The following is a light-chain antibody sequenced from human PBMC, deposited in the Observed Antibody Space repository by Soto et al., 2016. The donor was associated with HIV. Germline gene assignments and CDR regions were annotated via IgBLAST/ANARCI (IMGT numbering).Light chain of an antibody. V-gene: IGKV1-5*03. CDR1: QKISSW. CDR3: QQYNTYSGT. Sequence: DIQMTQSPSTLSASVGDRVTITCRASQKISSWLAWYQQKPGKAPKLLIYKASSLQSGVPSRFSGSGSGTEFTLTISSLQPDDFATYFCQQYNTYSGTFGQRDQGGNQT. CDR2: KAS. J-gene: IGKJ1*01.